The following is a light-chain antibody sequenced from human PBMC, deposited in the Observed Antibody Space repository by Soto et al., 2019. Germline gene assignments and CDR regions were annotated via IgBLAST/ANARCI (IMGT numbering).Light chain of an antibody. CDR2: EGS. Sequence: QSALTQPASVSGSPGQSITISCTGTSSYVGNYNHVSWYQHHPGKAPKLMIYEGSKRPSGVSNRFSGSKSGNTASLTISGLQAEDEADYYCCSYAGSSTYVFGTGTKVTVL. CDR1: SSYVGNYNH. CDR3: CSYAGSSTYV. V-gene: IGLV2-23*01. J-gene: IGLJ1*01.